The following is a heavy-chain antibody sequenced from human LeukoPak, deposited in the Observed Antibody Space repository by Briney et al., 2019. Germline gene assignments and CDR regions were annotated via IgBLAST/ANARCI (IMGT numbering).Heavy chain of an antibody. CDR2: ISGSGGST. D-gene: IGHD6-19*01. J-gene: IGHJ5*02. CDR1: GFTVSSNY. V-gene: IGHV3-23*01. CDR3: AKPPFYGLVP. Sequence: PGGSLRLSCAASGFTVSSNYMSWVRQAPGKGLEWVSAISGSGGSTYYADSVKGRFTISRDNSKNTLYLQMNSLRAEDTAVYYCAKPPFYGLVPWGQGTLVTVSS.